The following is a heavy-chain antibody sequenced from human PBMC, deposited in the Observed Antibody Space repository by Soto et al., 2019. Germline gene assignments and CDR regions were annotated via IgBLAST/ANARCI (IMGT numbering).Heavy chain of an antibody. Sequence: QVQLQESGPGLVKTSETLSLTCSVSGGSTRSYYWAWVRQSPGKGLESIGYIYYTGTTNYNPSLIGRVTISLDTSKNQFSLRLTSVTAADTAVYYCARGRGDTYGAGACYYGLDVWGQGTTVAVSS. CDR2: IYYTGTT. CDR1: GGSTRSYY. V-gene: IGHV4-59*01. J-gene: IGHJ6*02. D-gene: IGHD3-10*01. CDR3: ARGRGDTYGAGACYYGLDV.